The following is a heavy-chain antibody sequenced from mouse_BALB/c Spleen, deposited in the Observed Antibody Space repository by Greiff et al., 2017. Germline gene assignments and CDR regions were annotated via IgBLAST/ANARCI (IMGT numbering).Heavy chain of an antibody. CDR3: ARSGGRSTVVAYYAMDY. J-gene: IGHJ4*01. CDR2: IYPGSGNT. CDR1: GYTFTDYY. V-gene: IGHV1-84*02. D-gene: IGHD1-1*01. Sequence: QLQESGPELVKPGASVKISCKASGYTFTDYYINWVKQKPGQGLEWIGWIYPGSGNTKYNEKFKGKATLTVDTSSSTAYMQLSSLTSEDTAVYFCARSGGRSTVVAYYAMDYWGQGTSVTVSS.